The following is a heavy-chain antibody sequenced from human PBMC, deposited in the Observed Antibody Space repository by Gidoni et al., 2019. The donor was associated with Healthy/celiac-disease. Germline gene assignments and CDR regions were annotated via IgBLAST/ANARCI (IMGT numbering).Heavy chain of an antibody. CDR2: ISGSGGST. J-gene: IGHJ4*02. V-gene: IGHV3-23*01. Sequence: EVQLLESGGGLVQPGGSLRLSCAASGFPFSSYAMSGVRQAPGKGLEWVSAISGSGGSTYYADSVKGRFTISRDNSKNTLYLQMNSLRAEDTAVYYCAKAAIAARGGGYFDYWGQGTLVTVSS. CDR3: AKAAIAARGGGYFDY. D-gene: IGHD6-13*01. CDR1: GFPFSSYA.